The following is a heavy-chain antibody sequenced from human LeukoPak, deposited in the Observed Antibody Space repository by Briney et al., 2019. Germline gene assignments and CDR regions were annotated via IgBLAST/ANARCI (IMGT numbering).Heavy chain of an antibody. V-gene: IGHV4-61*01. CDR1: GGSVSSGSYY. CDR2: IYYSGST. Sequence: PSETLSLTCTVSGGSVSSGSYYWSWLRQPPGKGLEWFGYIYYSGSTNYNPSLKSRVTISVDTSKNQFSLKLSSVTAADTAVYYCARQTYYYGSGSYNYYGMDVWGQGTTVTVSS. D-gene: IGHD3-10*01. J-gene: IGHJ6*02. CDR3: ARQTYYYGSGSYNYYGMDV.